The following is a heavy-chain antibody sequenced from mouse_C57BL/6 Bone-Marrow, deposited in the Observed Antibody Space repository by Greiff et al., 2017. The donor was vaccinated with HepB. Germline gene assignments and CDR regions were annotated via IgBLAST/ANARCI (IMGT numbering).Heavy chain of an antibody. J-gene: IGHJ3*01. Sequence: VQLQQSGAELVRPGASVKLSCTASGFNIKDDYMHWVKQRPEQGLEWIGWIDPENGDTEYASKFQGKATITADTSSNTAYLQLSSLTSEDTAVYYCTTGGWLAFAYWGQGTLVTVSA. V-gene: IGHV14-4*01. D-gene: IGHD2-3*01. CDR1: GFNIKDDY. CDR3: TTGGWLAFAY. CDR2: IDPENGDT.